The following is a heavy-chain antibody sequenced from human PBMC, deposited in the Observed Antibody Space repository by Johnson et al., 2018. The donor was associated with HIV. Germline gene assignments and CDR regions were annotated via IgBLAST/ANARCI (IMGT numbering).Heavy chain of an antibody. J-gene: IGHJ3*02. D-gene: IGHD3-22*01. CDR1: GFTFDDYA. CDR2: INWNGGST. CDR3: ARDRRYYDSSGYYHDAFDI. V-gene: IGHV3-20*04. Sequence: VQLVESGGGLIQPGGSLRLSCAASGFTFDDYAMHWVRQAPGKGLEWVSGINWNGGSTGYADSVKGRFTISRDNAKNSLYLRMSGLRAEDTAVYFCARDRRYYDSSGYYHDAFDIWGQGTMVTVSS.